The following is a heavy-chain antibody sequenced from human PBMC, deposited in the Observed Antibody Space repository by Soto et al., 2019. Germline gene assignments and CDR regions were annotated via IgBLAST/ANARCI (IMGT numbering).Heavy chain of an antibody. CDR2: ISAYNGNT. V-gene: IGHV1-18*01. CDR1: GYTFTCYG. J-gene: IGHJ4*02. D-gene: IGHD2-21*02. CDR3: ARSIVVVTALDY. Sequence: GASVKVSCKASGYTFTCYGICWVRQAPGQGLEWMGWISAYNGNTNYSQKFQGRVTITRDTSASTAYMELSSLRSEDTAVYYCARSIVVVTALDYWGQGTLVTVSS.